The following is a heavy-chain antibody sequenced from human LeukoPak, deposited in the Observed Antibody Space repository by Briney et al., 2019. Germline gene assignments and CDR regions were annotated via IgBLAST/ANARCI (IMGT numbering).Heavy chain of an antibody. V-gene: IGHV3-30*18. D-gene: IGHD6-19*01. CDR2: ISYDGSNK. CDR1: GFTFSSYG. J-gene: IGHJ4*02. CDR3: AKGGQWLVQEFDY. Sequence: GGSLRLSCAASGFTFSSYGMHWVRQAPGKGLEWVAVISYDGSNKYYADSVKGRFTISRDNSKNTLYLQMNSLRAEDTAVYYCAKGGQWLVQEFDYWGQGTLVTVSS.